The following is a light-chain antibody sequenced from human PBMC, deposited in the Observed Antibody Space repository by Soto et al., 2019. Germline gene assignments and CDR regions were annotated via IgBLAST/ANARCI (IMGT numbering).Light chain of an antibody. CDR1: QSVSSSY. Sequence: EIVLTQSPGTLSLSPGERATLSCRASQSVSSSYLAWYQQKPGQAPRLLIYGASSRATGIPTRFSGSGSGTEFTLTISSLQSEDFAVYYCQQYNSWPLTFGGGTKVDNK. CDR2: GAS. CDR3: QQYNSWPLT. V-gene: IGKV3-20*01. J-gene: IGKJ4*01.